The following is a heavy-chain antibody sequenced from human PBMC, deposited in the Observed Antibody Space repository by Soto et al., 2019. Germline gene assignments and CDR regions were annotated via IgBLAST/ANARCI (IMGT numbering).Heavy chain of an antibody. V-gene: IGHV3-21*01. CDR1: GFTFSSYS. Sequence: EVQLVESGGGLVKPGGSLRLSCAASGFTFSSYSMNWVRQAPGKGLEWVSSISSSSSYIYYADSVKGRFTISRDNAKNSLYLQMNSLRAEDTAVYYCPRDPCGGDCSDYFNYWGQGTLVTVSS. J-gene: IGHJ4*02. CDR3: PRDPCGGDCSDYFNY. CDR2: ISSSSSYI. D-gene: IGHD2-21*02.